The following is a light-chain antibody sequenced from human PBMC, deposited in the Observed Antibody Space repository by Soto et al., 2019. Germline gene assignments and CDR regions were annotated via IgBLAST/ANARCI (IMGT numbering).Light chain of an antibody. CDR2: DAS. J-gene: IGKJ4*01. CDR3: QQRSNWRSLT. V-gene: IGKV3-11*01. Sequence: EIVLTQSSATLSLSPGERATLSCGASQSVSSYLAWYQQKPGQAPRLLIYDASNRATGIPARFSGSGSGTDFTLTISSLEPEDFAVYYCQQRSNWRSLTFGGGTKVEIK. CDR1: QSVSSY.